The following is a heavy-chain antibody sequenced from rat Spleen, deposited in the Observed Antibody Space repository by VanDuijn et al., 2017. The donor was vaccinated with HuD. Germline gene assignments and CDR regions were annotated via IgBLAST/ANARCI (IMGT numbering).Heavy chain of an antibody. CDR2: INKDSSTI. J-gene: IGHJ2*01. CDR1: GFNFNDYW. V-gene: IGHV4-2*01. D-gene: IGHD1-6*01. Sequence: EVKLVESGGGLVQPGRSLKLSCAASGFNFNDYWMGWVRQAPGKGLEWIGEINKDSSTISYTPSLKDKFTISRDNAQNTLYLQMSKLGSEDTAIYYCARERILRIIDFWGQGVMVTVSS. CDR3: ARERILRIIDF.